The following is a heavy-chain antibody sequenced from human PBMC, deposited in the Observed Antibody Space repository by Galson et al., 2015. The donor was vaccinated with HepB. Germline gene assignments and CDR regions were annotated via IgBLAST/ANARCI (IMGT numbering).Heavy chain of an antibody. D-gene: IGHD5-24*01. J-gene: IGHJ4*02. Sequence: SLRLSCAASGFTFSSYGMHWVRQAPGKGLEWVAVIWYDGSNKYYADSVKGRFTISRDNSENTLYLQMNSLRAEDTAVYYCARDLDGEVWVYFDYWGQGTLVTVSS. CDR2: IWYDGSNK. CDR3: ARDLDGEVWVYFDY. CDR1: GFTFSSYG. V-gene: IGHV3-33*01.